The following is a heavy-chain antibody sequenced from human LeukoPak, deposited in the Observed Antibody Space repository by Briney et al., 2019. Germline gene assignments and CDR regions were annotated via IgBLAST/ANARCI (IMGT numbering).Heavy chain of an antibody. CDR2: VSKSDGTT. CDR3: ARGSYGMDV. V-gene: IGHV3-23*01. CDR1: GFTFTTYA. Sequence: GGSLRLSCAASGFTFTTYAMSWVRQAPGKGLEWVSSVSKSDGTTYYADSVKGRHTISRDNSKNTLHLQMNGLRAEDTAVYYCARGSYGMDVWGQGTTVTVSS. J-gene: IGHJ6*02.